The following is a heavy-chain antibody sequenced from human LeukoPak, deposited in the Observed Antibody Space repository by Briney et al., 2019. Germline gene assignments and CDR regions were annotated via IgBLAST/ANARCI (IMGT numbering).Heavy chain of an antibody. J-gene: IGHJ6*03. CDR1: GGSFSGYH. Sequence: SETLSLTCAVYGGSFSGYHWSWIRQPPGKGLEWIGEINHSGSTNYNPSLKSRVTISVDTSKNQFSLKLSSVTAADTAVYYCARGRYCSGGSCYRRSYYYYMDVWGKGTTVTVSS. CDR3: ARGRYCSGGSCYRRSYYYYMDV. D-gene: IGHD2-15*01. V-gene: IGHV4-34*01. CDR2: INHSGST.